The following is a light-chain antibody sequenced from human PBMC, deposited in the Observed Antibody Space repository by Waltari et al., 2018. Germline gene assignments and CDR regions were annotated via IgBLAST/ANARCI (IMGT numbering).Light chain of an antibody. J-gene: IGKJ2*01. V-gene: IGKV3-20*01. CDR1: QSINKNF. Sequence: EIVLTQSPGTLSLSPGERVTLSCRASQSINKNFLACYQQKLGQAPRLLIYSTSSRAAGIPDRFVGSGSGTDFTLTITRLEPEDFALYHCQQYDTSPYTFGQGTKLEIK. CDR2: STS. CDR3: QQYDTSPYT.